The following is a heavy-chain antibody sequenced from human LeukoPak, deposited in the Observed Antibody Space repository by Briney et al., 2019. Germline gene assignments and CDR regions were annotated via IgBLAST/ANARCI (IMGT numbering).Heavy chain of an antibody. D-gene: IGHD6-13*01. CDR2: IYPGDSDT. CDR1: GYSFTSYW. CDR3: ARHFSQQLSYYYYGMDV. V-gene: IGHV5-51*01. Sequence: GESLKISRKGSGYSFTSYWIGWVRQMPGKGLEWMGIIYPGDSDTRYSPSFQGQVTISADKSISTAYLQWSSLKASDTAMYYCARHFSQQLSYYYYGMDVWGQGTTVTVSS. J-gene: IGHJ6*02.